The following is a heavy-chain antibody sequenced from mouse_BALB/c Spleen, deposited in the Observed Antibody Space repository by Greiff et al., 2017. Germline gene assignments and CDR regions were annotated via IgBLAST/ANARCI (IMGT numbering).Heavy chain of an antibody. D-gene: IGHD2-4*01. CDR3: ARPHYDYDGLFAY. V-gene: IGHV5-6*01. Sequence: EVLLVESGGDLVKPGGSLKLSCAASGFTFSSYGMSWVRQTPDKRLEWVATISSGGSYTYYPDSVKGRFTISRDNAKNTLYLQLSSLKSEDTAMYYCARPHYDYDGLFAYWGQGTLVTVSA. J-gene: IGHJ3*01. CDR1: GFTFSSYG. CDR2: ISSGGSYT.